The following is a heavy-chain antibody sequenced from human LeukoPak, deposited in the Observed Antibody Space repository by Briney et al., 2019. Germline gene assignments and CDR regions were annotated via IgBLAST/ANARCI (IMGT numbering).Heavy chain of an antibody. V-gene: IGHV3-30-3*01. CDR3: ARDTLLDYYYYGMDV. Sequence: GGSLRLSCAASGFTFSSYAMHWVRQAPGKGLEWVAVISYDGSDKYYADSVKGRFTISRDNSKNTLYLQMNSLRAEDTAVYYCARDTLLDYYYYGMDVWGQGTTVTVSS. CDR2: ISYDGSDK. D-gene: IGHD3-3*01. J-gene: IGHJ6*02. CDR1: GFTFSSYA.